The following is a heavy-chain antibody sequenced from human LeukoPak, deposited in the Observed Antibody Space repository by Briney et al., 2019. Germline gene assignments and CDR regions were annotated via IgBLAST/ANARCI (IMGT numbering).Heavy chain of an antibody. J-gene: IGHJ4*02. CDR3: ARESSPYGDLDH. V-gene: IGHV3-33*01. Sequence: GGSLRLSCAASGFTFSSYGMHWVRQAPGKGLEWVAVIWYDGSNKYYADSVKGRFTISRDNSKNTLYLQMNSLRADDTAIYYCARESSPYGDLDHWGQGTLVTVSS. CDR2: IWYDGSNK. D-gene: IGHD4-17*01. CDR1: GFTFSSYG.